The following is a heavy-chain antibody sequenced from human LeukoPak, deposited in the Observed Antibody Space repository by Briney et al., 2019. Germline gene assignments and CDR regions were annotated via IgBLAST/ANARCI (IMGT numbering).Heavy chain of an antibody. D-gene: IGHD3-9*01. CDR3: TKDYCGKFCSAV. CDR2: ITKNGDST. CDR1: GFTFSAFG. V-gene: IGHV3-23*01. J-gene: IGHJ6*02. Sequence: GGSLRLSCAASGFTFSAFGMNWVRQAPGKGLEWVSTITKNGDSTYYVDSVKGWFTISRDNSKNTLYLQMNSLRAEDTAKYYCTKDYCGKFCSAVWGQGTTVTVSS.